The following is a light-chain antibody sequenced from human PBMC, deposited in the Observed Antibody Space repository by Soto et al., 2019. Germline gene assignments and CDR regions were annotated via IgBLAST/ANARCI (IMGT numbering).Light chain of an antibody. CDR2: AAS. J-gene: IGKJ1*01. CDR1: QSISTY. CDR3: QQSYSAPRT. Sequence: DIQMTKSPSSLSASVGDRVTITCRASQSISTYLNWYQHKPGKAPKVLIYAASSLQSGVPSRFSGSGSGTDFTLTISSLQPEDFATYYCQQSYSAPRTFGQGTKVDIK. V-gene: IGKV1-39*01.